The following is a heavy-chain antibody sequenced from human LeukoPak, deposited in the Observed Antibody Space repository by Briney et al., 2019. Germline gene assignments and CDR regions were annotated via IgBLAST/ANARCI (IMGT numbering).Heavy chain of an antibody. J-gene: IGHJ4*02. D-gene: IGHD2-15*01. V-gene: IGHV3-21*01. CDR1: GFTVSSNY. Sequence: GGSLRLSCAASGFTVSSNYMSWVRQAPGKGLEWVSSISSSSSYIYYADSVKGRFTISRDNAKNSLYLQMNSLRAEDTAVYYCARGVVAANRIDYWGQGTLVTVSS. CDR3: ARGVVAANRIDY. CDR2: ISSSSSYI.